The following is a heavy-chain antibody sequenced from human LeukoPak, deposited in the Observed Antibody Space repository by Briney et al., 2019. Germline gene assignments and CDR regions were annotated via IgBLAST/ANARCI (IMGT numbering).Heavy chain of an antibody. Sequence: SETLSLTCTVSGGSISSYYWSWIRQPPGKGLEWIGYIYYSGSTNYNPSLKSRVTISVDTSKNQFSLKLSSVTAADTAVYYCARGGSGSYYNVYAFDIWGQGTMVTVSS. D-gene: IGHD3-10*01. V-gene: IGHV4-59*01. CDR1: GGSISSYY. CDR2: IYYSGST. J-gene: IGHJ3*02. CDR3: ARGGSGSYYNVYAFDI.